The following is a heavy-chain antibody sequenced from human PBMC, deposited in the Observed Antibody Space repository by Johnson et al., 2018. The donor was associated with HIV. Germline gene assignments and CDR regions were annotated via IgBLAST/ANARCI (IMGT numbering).Heavy chain of an antibody. V-gene: IGHV3-30*18. CDR2: VSHDGSNE. Sequence: QVQLVESGGGGVQPGRSLRLSCAASGFTFSSYAMHWVRRAPGKGLEWLAVVSHDGSNEYYANSVKGRFTISRDNSKNTLYLQMNSLRAEDTAVYYCAKDRDSSSWYGYDAFDIWGQGTMVTVSS. CDR1: GFTFSSYA. CDR3: AKDRDSSSWYGYDAFDI. J-gene: IGHJ3*02. D-gene: IGHD6-13*01.